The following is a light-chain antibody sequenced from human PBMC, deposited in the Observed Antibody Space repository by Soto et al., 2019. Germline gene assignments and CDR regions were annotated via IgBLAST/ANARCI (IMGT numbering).Light chain of an antibody. J-gene: IGKJ4*01. Sequence: EIVLTQSPGTLSLSPGERATLSCRASQNVARNYLAWYQQRPGQAPRLLIYDAYTRATGIQDRFSGSGSGTDFTLTIRRLEPEDFAVYFCQQYARSPLAFGGGTKVDIK. CDR1: QNVARNY. CDR3: QQYARSPLA. V-gene: IGKV3-20*01. CDR2: DAY.